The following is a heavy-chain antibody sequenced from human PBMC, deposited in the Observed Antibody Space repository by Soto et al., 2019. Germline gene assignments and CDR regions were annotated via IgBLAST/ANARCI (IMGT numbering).Heavy chain of an antibody. D-gene: IGHD2-2*01. Sequence: GGSLRLSCAASGFTFSSYAMSWVRQAPGKGLEWVSAISGSGGSTYYADSVKGRFTISRDNSKNTLYLQMNSLRAVDTAVYYCAKDDLCSSTSCLNAFDIWGQGTMVTVSS. CDR3: AKDDLCSSTSCLNAFDI. CDR2: ISGSGGST. CDR1: GFTFSSYA. V-gene: IGHV3-23*01. J-gene: IGHJ3*02.